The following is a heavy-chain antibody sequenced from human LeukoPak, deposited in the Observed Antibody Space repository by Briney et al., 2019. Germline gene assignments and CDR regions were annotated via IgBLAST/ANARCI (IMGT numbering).Heavy chain of an antibody. CDR2: IYSSEST. V-gene: IGHV4-4*07. Sequence: SETLSLTCTVSGASISSYYWSWLRQPAGKGLEWIGRIYSSESTNYNPSLKSRVTMSVDTSKNQFSLKLSSVTAADTAVYYCARDIVPAAISTGFDPWGQGTLVTVSS. CDR3: ARDIVPAAISTGFDP. CDR1: GASISSYY. D-gene: IGHD2-2*01. J-gene: IGHJ5*02.